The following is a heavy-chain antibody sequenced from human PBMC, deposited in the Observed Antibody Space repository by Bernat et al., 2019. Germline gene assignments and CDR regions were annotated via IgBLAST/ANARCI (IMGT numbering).Heavy chain of an antibody. V-gene: IGHV3-23*04. Sequence: EVQLVESGGGLVQPGGSLRLSCAASGFTFSSYDMHWVRQATGKGLEWVSVISGSGGSTYYADSVKGRFTISRDNSKNTLYLQMNSLRAEDTAVYYCAKALDPYYYDSSGYSISYWGQGTLVTVSS. CDR1: GFTFSSYD. CDR2: ISGSGGST. CDR3: AKALDPYYYDSSGYSISY. J-gene: IGHJ4*02. D-gene: IGHD3-22*01.